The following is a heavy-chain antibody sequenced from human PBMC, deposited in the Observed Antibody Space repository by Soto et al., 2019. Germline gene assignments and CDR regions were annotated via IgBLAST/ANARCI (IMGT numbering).Heavy chain of an antibody. V-gene: IGHV4-59*01. D-gene: IGHD2-15*01. CDR2: IYYSGST. Sequence: SETLSLTCTVSGGSISSYYWSWIRQPPGKGLEWIGYIYYSGSTNYNPSLKSRVTISVDTSKNQFSLKMSSVTAADTAVYYCARGDSSGGSRYMVPYAFDIWGQGTMVTVSS. J-gene: IGHJ3*02. CDR1: GGSISSYY. CDR3: ARGDSSGGSRYMVPYAFDI.